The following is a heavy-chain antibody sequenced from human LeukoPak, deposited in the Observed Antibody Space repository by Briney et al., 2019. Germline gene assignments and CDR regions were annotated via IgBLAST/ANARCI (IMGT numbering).Heavy chain of an antibody. Sequence: SETLSLTCTVSGGSISGYYWSWIRQPPGKGLEWIGYIYYSGNTNYNPSLESRVAISVDTSKNQFSLKLKSVTAADTAVYYCARLDTLTTDAFDIWGQGTMVAVSS. V-gene: IGHV4-59*08. CDR2: IYYSGNT. CDR3: ARLDTLTTDAFDI. J-gene: IGHJ3*02. D-gene: IGHD4-17*01. CDR1: GGSISGYY.